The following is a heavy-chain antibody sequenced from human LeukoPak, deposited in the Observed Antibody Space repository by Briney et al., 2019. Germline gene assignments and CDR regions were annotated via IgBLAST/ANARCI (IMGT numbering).Heavy chain of an antibody. D-gene: IGHD1-7*01. Sequence: SETLSLTCTVSGGSISSSSYYWGWIRQPPGKGLEWIGSIYYSGSTYYNPSLKSRVTISVDTSKNQFSLKLSSVTAADTAVYYCARSWNYPNWFDPWGQGTLATVSS. CDR2: IYYSGST. V-gene: IGHV4-39*01. CDR3: ARSWNYPNWFDP. CDR1: GGSISSSSYY. J-gene: IGHJ5*02.